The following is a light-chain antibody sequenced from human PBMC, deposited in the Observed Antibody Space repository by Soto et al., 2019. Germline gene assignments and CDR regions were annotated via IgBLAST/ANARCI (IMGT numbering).Light chain of an antibody. Sequence: EIVLTQSPGTLSLSPGERATLSCRASQSVSSNYLAWYQQKSGKATRLLIYGASSRATGIPERFSGSGSGTDFTLTISRLEPEDFAVYYCQQYGSSPRTFGQGTKVEIK. CDR1: QSVSSNY. CDR2: GAS. CDR3: QQYGSSPRT. J-gene: IGKJ1*01. V-gene: IGKV3-20*01.